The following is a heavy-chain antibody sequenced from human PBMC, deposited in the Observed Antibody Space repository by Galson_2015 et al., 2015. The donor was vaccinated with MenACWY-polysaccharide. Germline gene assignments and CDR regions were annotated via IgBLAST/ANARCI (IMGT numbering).Heavy chain of an antibody. CDR1: GFTFTSYA. CDR2: IRSSGTNT. Sequence: SLRLSCAASGFTFTSYAMSWVRQAPGKGLEWVSAIRSSGTNTYYADFVKGRFTISRDNSKNTLYLLMNSLRAEDTAVYYCAKDSTDFWSVAGRFDHWGQGTLVTVSS. V-gene: IGHV3-23*01. J-gene: IGHJ5*02. CDR3: AKDSTDFWSVAGRFDH. D-gene: IGHD3-3*01.